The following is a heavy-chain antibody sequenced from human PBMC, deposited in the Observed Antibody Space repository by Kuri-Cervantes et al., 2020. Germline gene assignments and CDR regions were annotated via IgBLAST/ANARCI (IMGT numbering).Heavy chain of an antibody. Sequence: SETLSLTCAVSGGSISSSNWWSWVRQPPGKGLEWIGEINHSGSTNYNPSLKSRVTISVDTSKNQFSLQLSFVTPEDTAVYYCTRWNHEYGYFDYWGQGSLVTVSS. J-gene: IGHJ4*02. CDR3: TRWNHEYGYFDY. V-gene: IGHV4-4*02. CDR1: GGSISSSNW. CDR2: INHSGST. D-gene: IGHD2-15*01.